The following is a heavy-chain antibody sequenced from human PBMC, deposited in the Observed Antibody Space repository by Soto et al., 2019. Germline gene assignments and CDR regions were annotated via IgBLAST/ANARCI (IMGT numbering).Heavy chain of an antibody. CDR2: IKSKTDGGTT. CDR1: GFTFSNAW. CDR3: TADSSFWSRTFDGFDI. J-gene: IGHJ3*02. V-gene: IGHV3-15*01. D-gene: IGHD3-3*01. Sequence: GGSLRLSCAASGFTFSNAWMSWVRQAPGKGLEWVGRIKSKTDGGTTAYAAPVKGRFTISRDDSKNTLYVQMNSLKTEDTAVYYCTADSSFWSRTFDGFDICGQGTMVTVSS.